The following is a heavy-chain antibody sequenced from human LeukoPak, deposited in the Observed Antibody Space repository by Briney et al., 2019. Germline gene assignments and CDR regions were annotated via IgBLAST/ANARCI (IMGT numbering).Heavy chain of an antibody. Sequence: PGRSLRLSCAASGFTFSSYGMHWVRQAPGKGLEWVAVISYDGSIKYYAVSVKGRFTISRDNSKNTLFLQMNSLRAEDTAVYYCAKDSGYYGSGSPQGYFDYWGQGALVTVSS. V-gene: IGHV3-30*18. J-gene: IGHJ4*02. CDR2: ISYDGSIK. D-gene: IGHD3-10*01. CDR1: GFTFSSYG. CDR3: AKDSGYYGSGSPQGYFDY.